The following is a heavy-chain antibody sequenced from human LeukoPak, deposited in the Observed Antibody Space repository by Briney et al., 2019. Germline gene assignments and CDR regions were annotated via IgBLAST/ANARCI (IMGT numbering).Heavy chain of an antibody. V-gene: IGHV4-39*01. J-gene: IGHJ4*02. Sequence: SETLSLTCTVSGGSISSSSYYWGWIRQPPGKGLEWIGSIYYSGSTYYNPSLKSRVTISVDTSKNQFSLKVRSVTATDTALYYCARVTTYYDILTGYRHDFDYWGQGTLVTVSS. CDR3: ARVTTYYDILTGYRHDFDY. CDR1: GGSISSSSYY. CDR2: IYYSGST. D-gene: IGHD3-9*01.